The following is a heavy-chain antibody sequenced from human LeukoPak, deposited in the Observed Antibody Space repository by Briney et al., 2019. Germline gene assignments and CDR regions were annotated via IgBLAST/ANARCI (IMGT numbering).Heavy chain of an antibody. CDR1: GFTFSNAW. V-gene: IGHV3-15*01. D-gene: IGHD3-16*01. Sequence: GGSLRLSCAASGFTFSNAWMSWVRQAPGKGLEWVGRIKSKTDGGTTDYAAPVKGRFTISRDDSKNTLYLQMNSLKTEDTAVYYCAGGATRDDAFDIWGQGTMVTVSS. CDR2: IKSKTDGGTT. CDR3: AGGATRDDAFDI. J-gene: IGHJ3*02.